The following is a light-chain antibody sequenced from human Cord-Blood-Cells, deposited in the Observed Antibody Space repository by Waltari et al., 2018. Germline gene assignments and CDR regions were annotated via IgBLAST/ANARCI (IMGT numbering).Light chain of an antibody. J-gene: IGLJ1*01. V-gene: IGLV1-51*01. Sequence: QSVLTQPPSVSAAPGQQVTISCSGSSSNIGTNYVSWYQQLPGTAPKLLIYDNNKRPSGIPDRFSGSKSGTSATLGITGLQTGDEADYYCGTWDSSLSAYVFGTGTKVTVL. CDR1: SSNIGTNY. CDR3: GTWDSSLSAYV. CDR2: DNN.